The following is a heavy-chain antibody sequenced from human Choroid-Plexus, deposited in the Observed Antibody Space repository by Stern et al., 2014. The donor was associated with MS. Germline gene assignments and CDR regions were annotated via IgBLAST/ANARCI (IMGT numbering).Heavy chain of an antibody. V-gene: IGHV3-30*18. CDR1: GFTFGSWA. D-gene: IGHD2/OR15-2a*01. J-gene: IGHJ5*02. Sequence: VQLVESGGGVVQPGRPLRLSCVASGFTFGSWAMHWVRQAPGKGLEWVAGVSYDGSNKYYADSVKGRFTISRDNSQNTLYIQMSSLRPEDTAVYYCAKDRQYLTYFFDHLGQGSLVTVSS. CDR2: VSYDGSNK. CDR3: AKDRQYLTYFFDH.